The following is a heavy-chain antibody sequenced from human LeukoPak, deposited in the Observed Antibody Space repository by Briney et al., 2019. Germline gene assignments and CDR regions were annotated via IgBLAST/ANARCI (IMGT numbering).Heavy chain of an antibody. CDR2: IKQDGSEK. D-gene: IGHD3-10*01. J-gene: IGHJ4*02. CDR3: VRDDRTMVRGVPDY. CDR1: GFTFINYW. V-gene: IGHV3-7*03. Sequence: GGSLRLSCAASGFTFINYWMNWVRQAPGKGLEWVTNIKQDGSEKYYVDSVKGRFTISRDNGKNALYLQMNRLRAEDTAVYYCVRDDRTMVRGVPDYWGQATLVTVSS.